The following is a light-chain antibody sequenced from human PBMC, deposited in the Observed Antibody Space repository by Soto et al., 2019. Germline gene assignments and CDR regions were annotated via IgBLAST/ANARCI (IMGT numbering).Light chain of an antibody. CDR1: QSVSNNY. J-gene: IGKJ1*01. CDR3: QQYGSSPGT. Sequence: ELELTRSPETLTLSPGARPTLSCRVSQSVSNNYLAWYQQKPGQAPRLLIYGASVRDTGIPDRFSGSGSGTDFTLTISRLESEDFAVYYCQQYGSSPGTFGQGTKVDI. V-gene: IGKV3-20*01. CDR2: GAS.